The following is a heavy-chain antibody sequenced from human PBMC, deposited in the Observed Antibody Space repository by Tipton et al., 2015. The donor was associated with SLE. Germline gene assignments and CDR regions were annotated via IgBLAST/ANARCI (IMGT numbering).Heavy chain of an antibody. D-gene: IGHD3-10*01. CDR3: SGDSLGVDH. Sequence: TLSLTCTVSGGSISSDDYYWTWIRQHPGKGLEWIGHMSYSGSTYYNPSLKSRITISVDTSKNHFSLKLSSVTAADTAVYYCSGDSLGVDHWGQGTLVTVSS. CDR1: GGSISSDDYY. CDR2: MSYSGST. J-gene: IGHJ5*02. V-gene: IGHV4-31*03.